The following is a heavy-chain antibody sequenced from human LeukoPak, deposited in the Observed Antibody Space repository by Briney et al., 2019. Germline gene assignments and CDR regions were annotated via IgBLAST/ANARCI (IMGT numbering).Heavy chain of an antibody. CDR2: FDPEDGET. V-gene: IGHV1-24*01. CDR3: ATLVGSYCSTTSCYRNWLDP. D-gene: IGHD2-2*01. Sequence: GASVKVSCKVSGYTLTELSMHWVRQAPGKGLEWMGGFDPEDGETIYAEKFQGRVTMTEDTSTDTAYMELSSLRSEDTAVYYCATLVGSYCSTTSCYRNWLDPWGQGTLVTVSS. CDR1: GYTLTELS. J-gene: IGHJ5*02.